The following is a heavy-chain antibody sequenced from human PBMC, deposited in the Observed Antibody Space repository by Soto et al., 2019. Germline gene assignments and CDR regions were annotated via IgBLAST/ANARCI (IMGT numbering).Heavy chain of an antibody. J-gene: IGHJ6*02. CDR3: ARGLGFYYYYYGMDA. CDR2: INHSGST. V-gene: IGHV4-34*01. CDR1: GASISNYY. Sequence: SETLSLTCTVSGASISNYYWSWIRQPPGKGLEWIGEINHSGSTNYNPSLKSRVTISVDTSKNQFSLKLSSVTAADTAVYYCARGLGFYYYYYGMDAWGQGTTVTVSS. D-gene: IGHD3-16*01.